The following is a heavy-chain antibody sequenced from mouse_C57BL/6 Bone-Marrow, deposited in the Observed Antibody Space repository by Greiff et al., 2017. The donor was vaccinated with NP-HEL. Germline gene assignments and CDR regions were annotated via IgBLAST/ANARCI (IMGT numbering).Heavy chain of an antibody. J-gene: IGHJ4*01. V-gene: IGHV1-81*01. CDR2: IYPRSGNT. Sequence: QVQLKESGAELARPGASVKLSCKASGYTFTSYGISWVKQRTGQGLEWIGEIYPRSGNTYYNEKFKGKATLTADKSSSTAYMELRSLTSEDSAVYFCARSEYYGSYAMDYWGQGTSVTVSS. D-gene: IGHD1-1*01. CDR1: GYTFTSYG. CDR3: ARSEYYGSYAMDY.